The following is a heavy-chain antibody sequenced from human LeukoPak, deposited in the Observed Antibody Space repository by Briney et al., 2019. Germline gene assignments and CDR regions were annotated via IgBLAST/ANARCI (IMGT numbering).Heavy chain of an antibody. CDR3: ARDLGLYYGSGSYYEFWFDP. CDR2: ISAYNGNT. CDR1: GYTFTSYG. D-gene: IGHD3-10*01. Sequence: ASVKVSCKASGYTFTSYGISWVRQAPGQGLEWMGWISAYNGNTNYAQKPQGRVTMTTDTSTSTAYMELRSLRSDDTAVYYCARDLGLYYGSGSYYEFWFDPWGQGTLVTVSS. V-gene: IGHV1-18*01. J-gene: IGHJ5*02.